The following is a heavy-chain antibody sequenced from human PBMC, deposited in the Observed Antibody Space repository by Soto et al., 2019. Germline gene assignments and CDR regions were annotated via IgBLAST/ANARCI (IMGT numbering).Heavy chain of an antibody. D-gene: IGHD3-22*01. J-gene: IGHJ3*02. CDR2: ISGSGGST. CDR3: AKTYYYDSSGAFDI. V-gene: IGHV3-23*01. Sequence: GESLKISCAASGFTFSSYAMSWVRQAPGKGLEWVSAISGSGGSTYYADSVKGRFTISRDNSKNTLYLQMNSLRAEDTAVYYCAKTYYYDSSGAFDIWGQGTMVTVSS. CDR1: GFTFSSYA.